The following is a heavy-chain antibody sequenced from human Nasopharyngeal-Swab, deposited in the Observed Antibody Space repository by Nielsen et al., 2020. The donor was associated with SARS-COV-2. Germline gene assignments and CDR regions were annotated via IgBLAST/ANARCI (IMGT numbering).Heavy chain of an antibody. CDR3: ARESLWGGSYYY. Sequence: SETLSLTCTVSGGSISSYYWSWIRQPAGKGLEWIGRIYTSGSTNYNPSLKSRVTISVDTSKNQFSLKLSSVTAADTAVYYCARESLWGGSYYYWGQGTLVTVSS. J-gene: IGHJ4*02. V-gene: IGHV4-4*07. CDR1: GGSISSYY. CDR2: IYTSGST. D-gene: IGHD1-26*01.